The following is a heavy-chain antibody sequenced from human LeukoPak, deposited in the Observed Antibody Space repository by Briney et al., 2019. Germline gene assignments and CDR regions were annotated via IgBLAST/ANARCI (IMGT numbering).Heavy chain of an antibody. J-gene: IGHJ4*02. V-gene: IGHV1-18*01. CDR2: INTYNANT. Sequence: GASVKVSCKASGYIFTSYGISRVRQAPGQGLEWLGWINTYNANTNYAQKLQGRVTMTTDTSTNTAYMELRSLRSGDTAVYYCARVKGGDSRDYWGQGTLVTVSS. CDR1: GYIFTSYG. CDR3: ARVKGGDSRDY. D-gene: IGHD2-21*02.